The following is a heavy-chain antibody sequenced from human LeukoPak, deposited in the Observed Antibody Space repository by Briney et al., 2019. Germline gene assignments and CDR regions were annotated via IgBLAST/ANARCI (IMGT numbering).Heavy chain of an antibody. CDR1: GFTFSSYS. Sequence: GGSLRLSCAASGFTFSSYSMNWVRQAPGKGLEWVSYISSSSSTIYYADSVKGRFTISRDNAKNSLYLQMNSLRAEDTAVYYCARGEAAAALVHYYYMDVWGKGTTVTVSS. CDR2: ISSSSSTI. V-gene: IGHV3-48*01. D-gene: IGHD6-13*01. CDR3: ARGEAAAALVHYYYMDV. J-gene: IGHJ6*03.